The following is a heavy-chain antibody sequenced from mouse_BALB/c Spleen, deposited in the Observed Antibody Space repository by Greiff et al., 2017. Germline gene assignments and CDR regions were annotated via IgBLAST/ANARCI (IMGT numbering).Heavy chain of an antibody. CDR3: ASLWDGIAY. CDR1: GYAFTSYN. D-gene: IGHD4-1*01. Sequence: VQLQQSGPELVTPGASVKVSCKASGYAFTSYNMYWVKQRPGKSLEWIGYIDPYNGGTSYNQKFKGKATLTVDKSSSTAYMHLNSLTSEDSAVYYSASLWDGIAYWGQGTLVTVSA. J-gene: IGHJ3*01. V-gene: IGHV1S135*01. CDR2: IDPYNGGT.